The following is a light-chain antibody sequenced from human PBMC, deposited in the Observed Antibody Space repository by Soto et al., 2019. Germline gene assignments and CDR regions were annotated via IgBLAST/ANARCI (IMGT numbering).Light chain of an antibody. CDR2: GNS. CDR3: QSYDSSLSGGV. V-gene: IGLV1-40*01. J-gene: IGLJ3*02. CDR1: SSNIGAGYD. Sequence: QAVVTQPPSVSGAPGQRVTISCTGSSSNIGAGYDVHWYQQLPGTAPKLLIQGNSNRPSGVPDRFSGSKSGTSASLAITGLQAEDEADYYCQSYDSSLSGGVFGGGTKVTVL.